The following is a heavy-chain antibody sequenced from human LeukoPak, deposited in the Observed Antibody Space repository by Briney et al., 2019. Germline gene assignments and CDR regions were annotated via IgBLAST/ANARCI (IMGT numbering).Heavy chain of an antibody. CDR2: INHSGST. V-gene: IGHV4-34*01. CDR1: GGSFSGYY. D-gene: IGHD6-19*01. CDR3: ASVRGYSSGWYSVDY. J-gene: IGHJ4*02. Sequence: SETLSLTCAVYGGSFSGYYWSWIRQPPGKGLEWIVEINHSGSTNYNPSLKSRVTISVDTSENQFSLKLSSVTAADTAVYYCASVRGYSSGWYSVDYWGQGTLVTVSS.